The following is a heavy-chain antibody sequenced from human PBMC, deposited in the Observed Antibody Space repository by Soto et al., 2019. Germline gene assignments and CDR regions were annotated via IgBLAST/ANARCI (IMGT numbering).Heavy chain of an antibody. CDR3: TSTLLERRSFSPYYYGMDV. Sequence: PGGSLRLSCTASGFTFGDYAMSWFRQAPGKGLEWVGFIRSKAYGGTTEYAASVKGRFTISRDDSKSIAYLQMNSLKTEDTAVYYCTSTLLERRSFSPYYYGMDVWGQGTTVTVSS. CDR2: IRSKAYGGTT. CDR1: GFTFGDYA. V-gene: IGHV3-49*03. J-gene: IGHJ6*02. D-gene: IGHD1-1*01.